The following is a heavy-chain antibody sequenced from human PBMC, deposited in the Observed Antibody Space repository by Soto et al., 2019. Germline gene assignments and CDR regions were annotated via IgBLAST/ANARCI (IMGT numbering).Heavy chain of an antibody. J-gene: IGHJ2*01. CDR2: TVRIFRST. CDR1: GGTFNSYA. CDR3: ARVRHPPSGSGWRSLYWHFDL. Sequence: QVQLVQSGAEVKKPGSSVKVSCKASGGTFNSYALTWVRQAPGHGLAWMGGTVRIFRSTNYAQKFQGRVTMTANRSTNTAYMELSSLRADDTAVYYCARVRHPPSGSGWRSLYWHFDLWGRGTLFTVSS. V-gene: IGHV1-69*06. D-gene: IGHD6-19*01.